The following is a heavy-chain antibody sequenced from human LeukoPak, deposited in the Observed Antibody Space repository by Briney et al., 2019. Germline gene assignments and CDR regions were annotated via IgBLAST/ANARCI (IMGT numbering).Heavy chain of an antibody. Sequence: SETLSLTCTVSGGSISSSSYYWGWIRQPPGKGLEWIGSIYYSGSTYYNPSLKSRVTISVDTSKNQFSLKLSSVTAADTAVYYCARDRETAHDYWGQGTLVTVSS. CDR1: GGSISSSSYY. CDR2: IYYSGST. V-gene: IGHV4-39*07. J-gene: IGHJ4*02. D-gene: IGHD1-26*01. CDR3: ARDRETAHDY.